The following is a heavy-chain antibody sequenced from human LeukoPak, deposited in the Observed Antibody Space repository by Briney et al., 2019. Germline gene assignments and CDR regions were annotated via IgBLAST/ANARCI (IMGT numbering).Heavy chain of an antibody. J-gene: IGHJ4*02. Sequence: GGSLRLSCAASGFTFSSYGMHWVRQAPGKGLEWVAVIWYDGSNKYYADSVKGRFTISRDNSKNTLYLQMNSLRAEDTAVYYCARDLHYYGSGSYYPLLDYWGQGTLVTVSS. D-gene: IGHD3-10*01. CDR3: ARDLHYYGSGSYYPLLDY. CDR2: IWYDGSNK. CDR1: GFTFSSYG. V-gene: IGHV3-33*01.